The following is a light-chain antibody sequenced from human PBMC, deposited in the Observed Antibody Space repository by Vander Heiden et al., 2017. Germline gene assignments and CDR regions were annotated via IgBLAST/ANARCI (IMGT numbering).Light chain of an antibody. V-gene: IGKV3-15*01. CDR2: GAS. J-gene: IGKJ4*01. CDR3: QQYNNWPPLT. Sequence: EIVMPQSPATLSVSPGERATLPCRASQSVSSNLAWYQQKPGQAPRLLIYGASTRATGIPARFSGSGSGTEFTLTISSLQSEDFAVYYCQQYNNWPPLTFGGGTKVEIK. CDR1: QSVSSN.